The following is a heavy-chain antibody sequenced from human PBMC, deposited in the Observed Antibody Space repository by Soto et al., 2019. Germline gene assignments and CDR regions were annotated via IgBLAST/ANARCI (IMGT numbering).Heavy chain of an antibody. CDR1: GGSISSGGYY. Sequence: QVQLQESGPGLVKPSQTLSLTCTVSGGSISSGGYYWSWIRQHPGKGLEWIGYIYYSGSTYYNPSLKSRVTMSIDTSKNRFSLKLSSVTAADTAVYYCAGKPLILTGDWLGNDYWGRGTLFIVSS. CDR3: AGKPLILTGDWLGNDY. CDR2: IYYSGST. V-gene: IGHV4-31*03. D-gene: IGHD3-9*01. J-gene: IGHJ4*02.